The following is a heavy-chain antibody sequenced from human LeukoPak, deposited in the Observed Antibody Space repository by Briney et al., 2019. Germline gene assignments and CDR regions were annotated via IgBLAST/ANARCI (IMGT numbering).Heavy chain of an antibody. V-gene: IGHV5-51*01. J-gene: IGHJ4*02. Sequence: GESLKISCKGSGYSFTSYWIGWVRQMPGKGLEWMGIIYPGDSDTRYSPTFQGRVTISADRSINTAYLQWDTLKASDIAIYYCTRRGDILTGHSFDTWGQGTLLTVSS. CDR1: GYSFTSYW. CDR2: IYPGDSDT. CDR3: TRRGDILTGHSFDT. D-gene: IGHD3-9*01.